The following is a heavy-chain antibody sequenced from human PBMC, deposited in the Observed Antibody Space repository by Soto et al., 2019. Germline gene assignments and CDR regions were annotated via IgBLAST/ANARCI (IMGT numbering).Heavy chain of an antibody. V-gene: IGHV3-9*01. CDR1: GFTFDDYA. Sequence: EVQLVESGGGLVQPGRSLRLSCAASGFTFDDYAMHWVRQAPGKGLEWVSGISWNSGSIGYADSVKGRFTISRDNAKNSLYLQMNSLRAEDTALYYCAKDLGTAGDAFDIWGQGTMVTVSS. J-gene: IGHJ3*02. CDR3: AKDLGTAGDAFDI. D-gene: IGHD3-10*01. CDR2: ISWNSGSI.